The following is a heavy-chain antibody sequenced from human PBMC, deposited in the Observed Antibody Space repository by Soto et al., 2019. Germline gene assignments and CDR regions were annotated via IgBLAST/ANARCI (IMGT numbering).Heavy chain of an antibody. D-gene: IGHD3-22*01. J-gene: IGHJ4*02. CDR3: ARGLTRDYYDSSGYLDY. CDR2: IYYSGST. V-gene: IGHV4-39*01. Sequence: QLQLQESGPGLVKPSETLSLTCTVSGGSISSSSYYWGWIRQPPGKGLEWIGSIYYSGSTYYNPSLKRRVTISVDTSKNQFSPKLSSVTAADTAVYYCARGLTRDYYDSSGYLDYWGQGTLVTVSS. CDR1: GGSISSSSYY.